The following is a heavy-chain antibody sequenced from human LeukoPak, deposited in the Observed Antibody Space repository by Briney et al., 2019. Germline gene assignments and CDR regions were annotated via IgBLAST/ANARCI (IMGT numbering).Heavy chain of an antibody. CDR2: INPSGGST. J-gene: IGHJ4*02. V-gene: IGHV1-46*01. Sequence: EASVKVSCKASGYTFTSYYMHWVRQAPGQGLEWMGIINPSGGSTSYAQKFQGRVTMTRDTSTSTVYMELSSLRSEDTAVYYCAREEAADYGDYGMGDYWGQGTLVTVSP. CDR1: GYTFTSYY. CDR3: AREEAADYGDYGMGDY. D-gene: IGHD4-17*01.